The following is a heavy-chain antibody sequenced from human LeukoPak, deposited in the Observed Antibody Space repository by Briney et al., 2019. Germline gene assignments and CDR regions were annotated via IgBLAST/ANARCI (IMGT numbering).Heavy chain of an antibody. CDR3: AAALYSSGYWYAFDI. CDR1: GFTFTSSA. D-gene: IGHD3-22*01. J-gene: IGHJ3*02. V-gene: IGHV1-58*02. CDR2: IVVGSGNT. Sequence: SVKVSCKASGFTFTSSAMQWVRQARGQRLEWIGWIVVGSGNTNYAQKFQERVTITRDMSTSTAYMELSSLRSEDTAVYYCAAALYSSGYWYAFDIWGQGTMVTVSS.